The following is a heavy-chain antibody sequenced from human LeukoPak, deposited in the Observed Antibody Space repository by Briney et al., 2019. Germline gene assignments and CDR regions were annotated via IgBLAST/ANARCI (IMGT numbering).Heavy chain of an antibody. CDR1: GFTLSTYE. J-gene: IGHJ3*02. Sequence: GGSLRLSCAASGFTLSTYEMTWVRQAPGKGLEWVSFITSSGSPTFYADSVKGRFSISRDTAKNSLYLQMNNLRGEDTAVYYCARGISSSTRAFDIWGQGTMVTVS. CDR3: ARGISSSTRAFDI. CDR2: ITSSGSPT. D-gene: IGHD2-15*01. V-gene: IGHV3-48*03.